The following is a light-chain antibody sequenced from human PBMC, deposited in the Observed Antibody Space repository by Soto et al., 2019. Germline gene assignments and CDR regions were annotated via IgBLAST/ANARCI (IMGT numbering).Light chain of an antibody. CDR2: AAS. CDR3: QHYGPSPGYT. V-gene: IGKV3-20*01. Sequence: EIVLTQSPGTLSLSPGERATLSCRASQSVTSSYFAWYQHKPGQAPRLLIYAASDRATGIPDRFIGSGSVTNFTLTITRLEPEDFAVYYCQHYGPSPGYTFGQGTKLE. CDR1: QSVTSSY. J-gene: IGKJ2*01.